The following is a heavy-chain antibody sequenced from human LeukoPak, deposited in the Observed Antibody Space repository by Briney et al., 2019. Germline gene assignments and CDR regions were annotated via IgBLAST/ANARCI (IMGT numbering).Heavy chain of an antibody. CDR3: AKDRGHCSGGSCYLHFDY. CDR1: GFTFSSYG. J-gene: IGHJ4*02. D-gene: IGHD2-15*01. Sequence: PGGSLRLSCAASGFTFSSYGMHWVRQAPGKGLEWVAVISYDGSDKYYADSVKGRFTISRDNSKNTLYLQMNSLRVEDTAVYHCAKDRGHCSGGSCYLHFDYWGQGTLVTVSS. V-gene: IGHV3-30*18. CDR2: ISYDGSDK.